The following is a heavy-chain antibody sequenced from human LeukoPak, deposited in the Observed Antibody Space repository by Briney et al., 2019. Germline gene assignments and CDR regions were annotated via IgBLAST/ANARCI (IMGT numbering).Heavy chain of an antibody. CDR2: ISGSGGST. V-gene: IGHV3-23*01. CDR3: AKLWDYYDSSGYLFIGAFDI. CDR1: GFTFSSYA. J-gene: IGHJ3*02. Sequence: GGSLRLSCAASGFTFSSYAMSWVRQAPGKGLEWVSAISGSGGSTYYADSVKGRFTISRDNSKNTLYLQMNSLRAEDTAVYYCAKLWDYYDSSGYLFIGAFDIWGQGTMVTVSS. D-gene: IGHD3-22*01.